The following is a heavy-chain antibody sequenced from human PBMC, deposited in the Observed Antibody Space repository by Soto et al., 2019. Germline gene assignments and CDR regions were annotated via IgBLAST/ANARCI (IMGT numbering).Heavy chain of an antibody. V-gene: IGHV4-4*07. Sequence: SETLSLTCTVSGASISGFYWSWIRKSAGKGLEWIGRIYATGTTDYNPSLKSRVMMSVDTSKKQFSLKLRSVTAADTAIYYCVRDGTKTLRDWFDPWGQGISVTVSS. J-gene: IGHJ5*02. D-gene: IGHD1-1*01. CDR2: IYATGTT. CDR3: VRDGTKTLRDWFDP. CDR1: GASISGFY.